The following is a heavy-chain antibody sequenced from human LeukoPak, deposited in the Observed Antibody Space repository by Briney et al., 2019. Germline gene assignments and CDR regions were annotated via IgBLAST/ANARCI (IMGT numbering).Heavy chain of an antibody. CDR1: GFSFSSYA. V-gene: IGHV3-23*01. D-gene: IGHD3-16*01. CDR3: AITYVSGAYNLNH. Sequence: PGGSLRLSCAASGFSFSSYAMSWVRQAPGKGLEWVSGISDSGGDTYCADSVKGRFIISRDNSKNTLYVEMTSLRAEDTAIYYCAITYVSGAYNLNHWGQGTLVTVSS. CDR2: ISDSGGDT. J-gene: IGHJ4*02.